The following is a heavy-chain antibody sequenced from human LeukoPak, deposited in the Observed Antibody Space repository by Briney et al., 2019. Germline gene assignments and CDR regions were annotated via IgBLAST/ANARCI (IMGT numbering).Heavy chain of an antibody. D-gene: IGHD6-19*01. CDR1: GYTFTSYD. CDR2: MNPNSGNT. V-gene: IGHV1-8*01. Sequence: GASVKVSCKASGYTFTSYDINWVRQATGQGLEWMGWMNPNSGNTGYAQKFQGRVTITRNTSISTAYMELSSVTAADTAVYYCARNRGSSGWYGEGFFDYWGQGTLVTVSS. CDR3: ARNRGSSGWYGEGFFDY. J-gene: IGHJ4*02.